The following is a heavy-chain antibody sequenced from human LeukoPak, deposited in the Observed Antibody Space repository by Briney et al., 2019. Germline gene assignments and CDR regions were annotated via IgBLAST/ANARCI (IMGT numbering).Heavy chain of an antibody. D-gene: IGHD2-2*01. CDR2: INPNSGGT. V-gene: IGHV1-2*02. J-gene: IGHJ4*02. CDR1: GYTFTSYG. CDR3: ATTPAGYCSSTSCYYESYFDY. Sequence: ASVKVSCKASGYTFTSYGISWVRQAPGQGLEWMGWINPNSGGTNYAQKFQGRVTMTRDTSISTAYMELSRLRSDDTAVYYCATTPAGYCSSTSCYYESYFDYWGQGTLVTVSS.